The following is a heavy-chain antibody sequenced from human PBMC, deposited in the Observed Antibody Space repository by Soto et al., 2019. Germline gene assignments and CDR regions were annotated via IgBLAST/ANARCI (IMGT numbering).Heavy chain of an antibody. CDR3: ARGQNWQWEGLLQFSNFDY. V-gene: IGHV1-18*01. CDR2: ISAYNGNT. Sequence: QVQLVQSGAEVKKPGASVKVSCKASGYTFTSYGISWVRQAPGQGLEWMGWISAYNGNTNYAQKLQGRVTMTTDTSASTAYMELRSLRSDDTAVYYCARGQNWQWEGLLQFSNFDYWGQGTLVTVSS. J-gene: IGHJ4*02. CDR1: GYTFTSYG. D-gene: IGHD1-26*01.